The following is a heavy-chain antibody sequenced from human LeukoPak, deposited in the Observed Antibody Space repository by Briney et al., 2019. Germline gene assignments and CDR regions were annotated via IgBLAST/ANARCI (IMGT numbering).Heavy chain of an antibody. CDR1: GTSIRSGSYY. D-gene: IGHD6-19*01. CDR2: MYIGGRT. CDR3: AREGIAVADTYYYYYMDV. V-gene: IGHV4-61*02. Sequence: PSETLSLTRTVTGTSIRSGSYYWNWIRQAAGKGLEWIGRMYIGGRTTYNPSLKSRVTISLETTENQFSLRLRSVTAADTAVYYCAREGIAVADTYYYYYMDVWGKGTWVTVSS. J-gene: IGHJ6*03.